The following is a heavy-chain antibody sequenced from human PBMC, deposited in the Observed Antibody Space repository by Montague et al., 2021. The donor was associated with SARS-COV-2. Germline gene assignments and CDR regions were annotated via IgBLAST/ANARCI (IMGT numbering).Heavy chain of an antibody. V-gene: IGHV4-59*12. CDR3: ARASFYYGSGSHYNNWFDS. J-gene: IGHJ5*01. D-gene: IGHD3-10*01. CDR1: GGSISGYY. CDR2: IYYSGTA. Sequence: SETLSLTCSVSGGSISGYYWSWIRQPPGKGLEWIGSIYYSGTAYYNASLRSRVTMSLDMSKNQLSLRLKSTTAADTAVYFCARASFYYGSGSHYNNWFDSWGQGTVVTVSS.